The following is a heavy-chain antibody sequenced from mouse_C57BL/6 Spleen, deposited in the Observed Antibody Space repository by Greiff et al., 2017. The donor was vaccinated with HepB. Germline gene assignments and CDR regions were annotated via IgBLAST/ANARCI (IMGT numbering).Heavy chain of an antibody. D-gene: IGHD1-1*01. CDR2: IDPETGGT. CDR1: GYTFTDYE. V-gene: IGHV1-15*01. CDR3: TRKSYYGSIPWYFDV. Sequence: VPLQQSGAELVRPGASVTLSCKASGYTFTDYEMHWVKQTPVHGLEWIGAIDPETGGTAYNQKFKGKAILTADKSSSTAYMELRSLTSEDSAVYYCTRKSYYGSIPWYFDVWGTGTTVTVSS. J-gene: IGHJ1*03.